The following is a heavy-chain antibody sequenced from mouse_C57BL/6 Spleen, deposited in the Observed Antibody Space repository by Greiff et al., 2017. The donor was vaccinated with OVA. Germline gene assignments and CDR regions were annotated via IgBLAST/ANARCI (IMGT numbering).Heavy chain of an antibody. D-gene: IGHD1-1*01. Sequence: VQLQQSGPELVKPGASVKISCKASGYAFSSSWMNWVKQRPGKGLEWIGRIYPGDGDTNYNGKFKGKATLTADKSSSTAYMQLSSLTSEDSVVYFCARRDYGSSYAMDYWGQGTSVTVSS. V-gene: IGHV1-82*01. CDR3: ARRDYGSSYAMDY. J-gene: IGHJ4*01. CDR2: IYPGDGDT. CDR1: GYAFSSSW.